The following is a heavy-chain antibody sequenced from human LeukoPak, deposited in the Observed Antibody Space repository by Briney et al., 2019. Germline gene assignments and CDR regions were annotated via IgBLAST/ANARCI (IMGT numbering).Heavy chain of an antibody. Sequence: PSETLSLTCTVSGGSISSYYWSWIRQPAGEGLEWIGRIYTSGSTNYNPSLKSRVTMSVDTSKNQFSLKLSSVTAADTAVYYCAREDQQLVQFYYYYYMDVWGKGTTVTVSS. CDR2: IYTSGST. CDR3: AREDQQLVQFYYYYYMDV. D-gene: IGHD6-13*01. CDR1: GGSISSYY. J-gene: IGHJ6*03. V-gene: IGHV4-4*07.